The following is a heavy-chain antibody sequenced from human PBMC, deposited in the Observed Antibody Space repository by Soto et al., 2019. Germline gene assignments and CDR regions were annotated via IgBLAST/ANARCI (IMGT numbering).Heavy chain of an antibody. CDR2: IYFTGST. J-gene: IGHJ4*02. CDR1: GGSISSGGYY. D-gene: IGHD2-15*01. CDR3: ARIYCRNSAGGIY. V-gene: IGHV4-31*03. Sequence: QVQLQESGPGLVMPSQTLSLTCTVSGGSISSGGYYWSWIRQHPGKGLEWIGYIYFTGSTYYSPSLKSRVSLSIDTFKNPFSLRLSSLTAADTAVYFCARIYCRNSAGGIYWGQGTLVTVSS.